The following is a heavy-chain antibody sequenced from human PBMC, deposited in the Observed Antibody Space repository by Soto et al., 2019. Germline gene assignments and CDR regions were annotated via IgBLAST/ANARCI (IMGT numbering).Heavy chain of an antibody. Sequence: QVQLQESGPGLVKPSGTLSLTCAVSSGSISSSNWWSWVRQPPGKGLEWIGEIYHSGSTNYNPSLKSRVTISVDKSKNQFSLKLSSVTAADTAVYYCARRLGYCSSTSCYVSVSAFDIWGQGKMVTVSS. V-gene: IGHV4-4*02. CDR3: ARRLGYCSSTSCYVSVSAFDI. CDR1: SGSISSSNW. CDR2: IYHSGST. J-gene: IGHJ3*02. D-gene: IGHD2-2*01.